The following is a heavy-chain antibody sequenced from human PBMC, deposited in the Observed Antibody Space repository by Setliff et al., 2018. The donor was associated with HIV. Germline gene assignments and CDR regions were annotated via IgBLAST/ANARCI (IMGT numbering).Heavy chain of an antibody. Sequence: GASVKVSCKASGYTFSHYPMHWVRQAPGQRPEWMGWINTGNGNTKYSQKFQDRVTITRDTSADTVYMELTRLRSDDTAVYYCATKLYCTNGVCLDAFDIWGQGTMVTVSS. CDR1: GYTFSHYP. V-gene: IGHV1-3*04. CDR2: INTGNGNT. D-gene: IGHD2-8*01. J-gene: IGHJ3*02. CDR3: ATKLYCTNGVCLDAFDI.